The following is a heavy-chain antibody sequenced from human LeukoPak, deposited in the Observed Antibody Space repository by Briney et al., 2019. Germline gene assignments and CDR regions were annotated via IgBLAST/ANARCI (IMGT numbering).Heavy chain of an antibody. V-gene: IGHV3-66*01. CDR3: ARDLGYNYGYVGAFDI. D-gene: IGHD5-18*01. J-gene: IGHJ3*02. CDR2: IYSGGST. Sequence: PGGSLRLSCAASGFSVSSNYMSWVRQAPGEGLEWVSVIYSGGSTYYADYVKGRFTISRDNPKNTLYLQMNTLRDEDTAVYYCARDLGYNYGYVGAFDIWGQGTLVTVSS. CDR1: GFSVSSNY.